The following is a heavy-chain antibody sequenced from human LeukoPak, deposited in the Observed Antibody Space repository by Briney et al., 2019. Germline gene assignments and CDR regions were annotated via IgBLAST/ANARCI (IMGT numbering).Heavy chain of an antibody. CDR2: INAGNGNT. CDR1: GYTFTSYA. J-gene: IGHJ5*02. CDR3: ARGGHSKYDGDWFDP. D-gene: IGHD1-1*01. V-gene: IGHV1-3*01. Sequence: GASVKVSCKASGYTFTSYAMHWVRQAPGQRLEWMGWINAGNGNTKYSQKFQGRVTITRDTSASTAYMELSSLRSEDTAVYYCARGGHSKYDGDWFDPWGQGTLVTVSS.